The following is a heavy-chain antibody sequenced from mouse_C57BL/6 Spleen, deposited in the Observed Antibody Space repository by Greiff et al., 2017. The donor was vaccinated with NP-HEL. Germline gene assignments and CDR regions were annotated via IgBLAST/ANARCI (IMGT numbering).Heavy chain of an antibody. CDR1: GYTFTEYT. D-gene: IGHD4-1*02. CDR2: FYPGSGSI. J-gene: IGHJ4*01. CDR3: ARHEEVPNWDKGYAMDY. Sequence: QVHVKQPGAELVKPGASVKLSCKASGYTFTEYTIHWVKQRSGQGLEWIGWFYPGSGSIKYNEKFKDKATLTADKSSSTVYMELSRLTSEDSAVYFCARHEEVPNWDKGYAMDYWGQGTSVTVSS. V-gene: IGHV1-62-2*01.